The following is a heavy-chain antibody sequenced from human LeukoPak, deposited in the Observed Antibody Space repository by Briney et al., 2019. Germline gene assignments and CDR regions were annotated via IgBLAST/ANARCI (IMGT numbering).Heavy chain of an antibody. V-gene: IGHV3-43*01. D-gene: IGHD3-10*01. Sequence: GGSLRLSCAASGFTFDDYTMHWVRQAPGKGLEWVSLISWDGGSTYYADSVKGRFTISRDNSKNTLYLQMNSLRAEDTAVYYCAKAPYGSGSYYIYYFDYWGQGTLVTVSS. J-gene: IGHJ4*02. CDR1: GFTFDDYT. CDR3: AKAPYGSGSYYIYYFDY. CDR2: ISWDGGST.